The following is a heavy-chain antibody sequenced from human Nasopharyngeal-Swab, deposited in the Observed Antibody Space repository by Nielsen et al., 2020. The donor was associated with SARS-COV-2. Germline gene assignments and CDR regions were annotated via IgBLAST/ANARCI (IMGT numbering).Heavy chain of an antibody. Sequence: GGSLRLSYAASGFSFSDYYMSWLRQAPGKGLEWISYISSGGTTKYYADSVKGRFAISRDNARRPLFLQMNSLRAEDTALYYCARRAYYYDSRGFYEDYWGQGALVTVSS. CDR2: ISSGGTTK. J-gene: IGHJ4*02. CDR3: ARRAYYYDSRGFYEDY. CDR1: GFSFSDYY. V-gene: IGHV3-11*04. D-gene: IGHD3-22*01.